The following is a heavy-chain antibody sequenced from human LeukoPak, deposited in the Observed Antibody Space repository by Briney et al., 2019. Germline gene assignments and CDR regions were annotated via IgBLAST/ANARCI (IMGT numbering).Heavy chain of an antibody. D-gene: IGHD2-15*01. CDR2: IYYSGST. CDR1: GGSISSGGYY. V-gene: IGHV4-31*03. Sequence: PSQTLSLTCTVSGGSISSGGYYWSWIRQHPGKGLEWIGYIYYSGSTYYNPSLKSRVTISVDTSKNQCSLKLSSVTAADTAVYYCARSGGVYCSGGSCYSRWGQGTLVTVSS. CDR3: ARSGGVYCSGGSCYSR. J-gene: IGHJ4*02.